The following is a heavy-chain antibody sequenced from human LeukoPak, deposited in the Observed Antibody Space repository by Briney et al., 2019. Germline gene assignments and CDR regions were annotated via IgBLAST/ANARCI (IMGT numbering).Heavy chain of an antibody. Sequence: GGSLRLSCAASGFTFSSYEMNWVRQAPGKGLEWVSAISGSGGSTSYADSVKGQFTISRDNSKNTLYLQMNSLSAEDTAVYYCAKTVAVGSYYYGSGSYGAFDYWGQGTLVTVSS. CDR3: AKTVAVGSYYYGSGSYGAFDY. V-gene: IGHV3-23*01. D-gene: IGHD3-10*01. CDR1: GFTFSSYE. CDR2: ISGSGGST. J-gene: IGHJ4*02.